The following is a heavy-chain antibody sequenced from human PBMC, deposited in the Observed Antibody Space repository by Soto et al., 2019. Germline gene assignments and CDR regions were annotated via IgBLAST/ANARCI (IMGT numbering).Heavy chain of an antibody. CDR3: ARDIGHTSGGMDV. D-gene: IGHD3-10*01. Sequence: SETLSLTCAVSGYSISSGYYWGWIRQPPGKGLEWIGSIYHSGSTHYSPSLRSRVTISADTSKNQFSLRLSSVTAADTAVYYCARDIGHTSGGMDVWGQGTTVTVSS. CDR2: IYHSGST. J-gene: IGHJ6*02. V-gene: IGHV4-38-2*02. CDR1: GYSISSGYY.